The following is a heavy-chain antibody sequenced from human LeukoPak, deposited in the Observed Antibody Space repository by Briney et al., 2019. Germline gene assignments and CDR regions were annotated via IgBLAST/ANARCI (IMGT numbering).Heavy chain of an antibody. V-gene: IGHV4-34*01. D-gene: IGHD1-1*01. CDR2: INHSGST. J-gene: IGHJ6*02. CDR3: ARVGYNWNDQMGYYYYGMDV. CDR1: GGSFSGYY. Sequence: KSSEILSLTCAVYGGSFSGYYWSWIRQPPGKGLEWIGEINHSGSTNYHPSLKSRVTISVDTSKNQFSLKLSSVPAADTAVYYCARVGYNWNDQMGYYYYGMDVWGQGTTVTVSS.